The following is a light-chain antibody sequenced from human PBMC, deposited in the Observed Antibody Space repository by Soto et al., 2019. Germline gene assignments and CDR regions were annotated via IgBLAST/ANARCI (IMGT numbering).Light chain of an antibody. CDR1: QSVSSSY. V-gene: IGKV3-15*01. Sequence: EIVLTQSPGTLSLSPGERATLSCRASQSVSSSYLAWYQQKPGQAPRLLIYGASSSATGIPARFSGSGSGTEFTLTISSLQSEDFAVYYCQQYNNWPPMAFGQGTKVEIK. J-gene: IGKJ1*01. CDR2: GAS. CDR3: QQYNNWPPMA.